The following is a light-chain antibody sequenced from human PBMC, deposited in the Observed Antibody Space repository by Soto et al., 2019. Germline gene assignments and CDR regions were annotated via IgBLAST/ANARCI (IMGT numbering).Light chain of an antibody. CDR3: QQYDSTPRT. V-gene: IGKV4-1*01. Sequence: DIVMTQSPDSLAVSLGERATINCKSSQSVLYSSNNKNYLAWYQQKPGQPPKLLIYWASTRESGVPDRCRGSGSGTAFTLTIGSLQAEDVAVYYCQQYDSTPRTFGQGTKVEIK. J-gene: IGKJ1*01. CDR2: WAS. CDR1: QSVLYSSNNKNY.